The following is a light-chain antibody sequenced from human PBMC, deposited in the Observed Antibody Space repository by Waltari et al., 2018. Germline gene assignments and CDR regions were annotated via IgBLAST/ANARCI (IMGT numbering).Light chain of an antibody. Sequence: VSGSPGQSVAISCTGTNSDVGGYNYVSWYQHHPGKAPKLMIYDVNKRPSGVPDRFSGSKSGNTASLTISGLQAEDEAEYYCGSYAGSTSWLFGGGTKLTVL. J-gene: IGLJ3*02. V-gene: IGLV2-11*01. CDR3: GSYAGSTSWL. CDR1: NSDVGGYNY. CDR2: DVN.